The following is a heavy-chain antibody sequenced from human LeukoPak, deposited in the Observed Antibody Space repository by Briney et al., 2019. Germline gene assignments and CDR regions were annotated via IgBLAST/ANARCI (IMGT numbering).Heavy chain of an antibody. V-gene: IGHV1-69*05. D-gene: IGHD6-25*01. CDR3: ARGPGPPAAPYSFDI. Sequence: ASVKVSCKASGGTFSAHALNWLRQAPGQGLEWIGGIIPIFPTPKYAQKFQGRVTITTAESATTAYMELTRLTSEDTAVYYCARGPGPPAAPYSFDIWGQGTMVTVSS. CDR1: GGTFSAHA. J-gene: IGHJ3*02. CDR2: IIPIFPTP.